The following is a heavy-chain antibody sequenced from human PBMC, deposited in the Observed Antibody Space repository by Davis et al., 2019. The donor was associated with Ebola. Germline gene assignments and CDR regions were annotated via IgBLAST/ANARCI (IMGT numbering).Heavy chain of an antibody. Sequence: ASVKVSCKASGYTFTSYYIHWVRQAPGQGLEWMGIINPSGGSTSYAQKFQGRVTMTRDTSTSTVYMELSSLRSEDTAVYYCARAQFPTTSDHWGQGTLVTVSS. CDR3: ARAQFPTTSDH. CDR2: INPSGGST. CDR1: GYTFTSYY. J-gene: IGHJ4*02. D-gene: IGHD1-1*01. V-gene: IGHV1-46*01.